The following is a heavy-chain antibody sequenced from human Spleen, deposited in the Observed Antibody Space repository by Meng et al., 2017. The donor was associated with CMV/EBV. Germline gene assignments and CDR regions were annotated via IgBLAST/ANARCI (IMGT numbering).Heavy chain of an antibody. V-gene: IGHV3-20*04. CDR1: GFTFDDYG. D-gene: IGHD2-15*01. J-gene: IGHJ4*02. Sequence: GESLKISCAASGFTFDDYGMSWVRQAPGKGLEWVSGINWNGGSTGYADSVKGRFTISRDNAKNSLYLQMNSLRAEDTAVYYCAKSEGYCSGGSCSPFDYWGQGTLVTVSS. CDR3: AKSEGYCSGGSCSPFDY. CDR2: INWNGGST.